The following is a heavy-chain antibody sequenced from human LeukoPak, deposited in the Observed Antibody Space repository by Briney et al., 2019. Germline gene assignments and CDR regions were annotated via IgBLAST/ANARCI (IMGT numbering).Heavy chain of an antibody. CDR1: GFTFSSYW. D-gene: IGHD3-10*01. Sequence: GGYLRLSCAASGFTFSSYWMHWVRQAPGKGLVWVSRINSDGSSTSYADSVKGRFTISRDNAKNTLYLQMNSLRAEDTAVYYCARAYGSGGLLGWDVWGKGTTVTVSS. CDR3: ARAYGSGGLLGWDV. J-gene: IGHJ6*04. CDR2: INSDGSST. V-gene: IGHV3-74*01.